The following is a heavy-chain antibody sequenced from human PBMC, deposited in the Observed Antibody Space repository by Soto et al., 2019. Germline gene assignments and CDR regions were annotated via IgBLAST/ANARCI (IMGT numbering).Heavy chain of an antibody. J-gene: IGHJ5*02. CDR1: GGAFHEYY. V-gene: IGHV4-34*01. D-gene: IGHD3-3*01. Sequence: SETLSLTCDVYGGAFHEYYWSWIRQPGGKGLEWIGEINHRGSTFYNPSLKSRVTISVDTSKNQFSLRLSSVTAADTAIYCATRITVFGLLIPPFDPWGQGTQVTVSS. CDR3: ATRITVFGLLIPPFDP. CDR2: INHRGST.